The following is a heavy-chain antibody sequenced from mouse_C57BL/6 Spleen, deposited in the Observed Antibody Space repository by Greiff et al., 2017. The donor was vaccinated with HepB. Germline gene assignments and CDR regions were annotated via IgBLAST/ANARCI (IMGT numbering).Heavy chain of an antibody. CDR3: ASLTTLVAYYAMDS. D-gene: IGHD1-1*01. CDR1: GYTFTDYY. V-gene: IGHV1-19*01. J-gene: IGHJ4*01. Sequence: EVQLQQSGPVLVKPGASVKMSCKASGYTFTDYYMNWVKQSHGKSLEWIGVINPYNGGTSYNQKFKGKATLTVDKSSSTAYMELNSLTSEDSAVYYCASLTTLVAYYAMDSWGQGTSVPVSS. CDR2: INPYNGGT.